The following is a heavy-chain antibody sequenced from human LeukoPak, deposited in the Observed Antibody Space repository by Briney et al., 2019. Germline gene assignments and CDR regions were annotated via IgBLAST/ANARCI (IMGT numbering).Heavy chain of an antibody. CDR2: IYTSGST. CDR1: GGSISSGSYY. J-gene: IGHJ6*03. V-gene: IGHV4-61*02. Sequence: SETLSLTCTVSGGSISSGSYYWSWIRQPAGKGLEWIGRIYTSGSTNYNPSLKSRVTISVDTSKNQFSLKLSSVTAADTAVYYCARTTEGGYIYDYFYYYYMDVWGKGTTVTISS. CDR3: ARTTEGGYIYDYFYYYYMDV. D-gene: IGHD5-18*01.